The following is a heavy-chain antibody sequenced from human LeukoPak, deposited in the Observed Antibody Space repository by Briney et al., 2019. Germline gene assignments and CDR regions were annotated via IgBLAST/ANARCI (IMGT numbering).Heavy chain of an antibody. CDR1: GYTFTSYG. CDR2: ISAYNGNT. D-gene: IGHD2-2*01. Sequence: ASVKVSCKASGYTFTSYGISWVRQAPGQGLEWMGWISAYNGNTNYAQKLQGRVTMTTDTSTSTAYMELRSLRSDDTAAYYCTYSSTSSPLYYYYGMDVWGQGTTATVSS. CDR3: TYSSTSSPLYYYYGMDV. J-gene: IGHJ6*02. V-gene: IGHV1-18*01.